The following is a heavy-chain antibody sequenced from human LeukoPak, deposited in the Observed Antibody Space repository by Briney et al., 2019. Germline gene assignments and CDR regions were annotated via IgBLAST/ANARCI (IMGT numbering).Heavy chain of an antibody. CDR2: INRSGSS. CDR1: GGSFSGYY. V-gene: IGHV4-34*01. Sequence: PSETLSLTCAVYGGSFSGYYWTWIRQPPGKGLEWIGEINRSGSSKYNPSLKSRVTIAVDTSKKQFSPKLSSVTAADTAVYYCARGGTAGTLWDWFDPWGQGTLVTVSS. D-gene: IGHD1-1*01. J-gene: IGHJ5*02. CDR3: ARGGTAGTLWDWFDP.